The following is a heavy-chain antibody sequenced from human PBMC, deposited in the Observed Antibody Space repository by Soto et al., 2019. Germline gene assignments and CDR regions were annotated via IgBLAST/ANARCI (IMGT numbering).Heavy chain of an antibody. J-gene: IGHJ4*02. D-gene: IGHD5-12*01. V-gene: IGHV1-18*01. Sequence: ASVKVSCKASGYTFTSYGISWVRQAPGQGLEWMGWISAYNGNTNYAQKLQGRVTMTTDTSTSTAYRELRSLRSDDTAVYYCARARGGYDRGSYFDYWGQGTLVTVSS. CDR2: ISAYNGNT. CDR3: ARARGGYDRGSYFDY. CDR1: GYTFTSYG.